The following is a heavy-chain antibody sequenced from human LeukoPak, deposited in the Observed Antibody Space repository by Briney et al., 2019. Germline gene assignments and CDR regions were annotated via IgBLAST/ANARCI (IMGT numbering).Heavy chain of an antibody. CDR2: ISGSGDST. CDR3: ARDWNVWYFDY. J-gene: IGHJ4*02. V-gene: IGHV3-23*01. D-gene: IGHD1-1*01. Sequence: GGSLRLSCAASGFTFINYAMTWVRQAPGKGLEWVSAISGSGDSTFNADSVKGRFTISNDNSKNTLYLQMDSLRAEDTAVYYCARDWNVWYFDYWGQGTLVTVSS. CDR1: GFTFINYA.